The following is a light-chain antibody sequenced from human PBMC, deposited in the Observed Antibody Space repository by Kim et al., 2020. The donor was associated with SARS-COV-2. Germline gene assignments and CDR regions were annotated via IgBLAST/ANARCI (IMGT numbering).Light chain of an antibody. V-gene: IGLV3-1*01. Sequence: SVSQGQTASITCSGDKVGDKYACWYQQKPGQSPVLVIYQDSKRPSGIPERFSGSNSGNTATLTISGTQAMDEADYYCQAWDSSTGVFGGGTQLTVL. J-gene: IGLJ2*01. CDR1: KVGDKY. CDR2: QDS. CDR3: QAWDSSTGV.